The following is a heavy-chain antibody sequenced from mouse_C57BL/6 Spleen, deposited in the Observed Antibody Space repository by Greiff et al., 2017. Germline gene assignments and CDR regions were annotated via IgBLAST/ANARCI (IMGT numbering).Heavy chain of an antibody. Sequence: VKLEESGPGLVQPSQSLSITCTVSGFSLTSYGVHWVRQSPGKGLEWLGVIWSGGSTDYNAAFISRLSISKDNSKSQVFFKMNSLQADDTAIYYCARLYYDYDRYYFDYWGQGTTLTVSS. J-gene: IGHJ2*01. CDR2: IWSGGST. V-gene: IGHV2-2*01. CDR1: GFSLTSYG. D-gene: IGHD2-4*01. CDR3: ARLYYDYDRYYFDY.